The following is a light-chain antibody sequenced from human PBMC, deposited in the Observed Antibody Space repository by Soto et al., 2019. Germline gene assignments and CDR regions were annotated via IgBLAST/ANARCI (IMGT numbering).Light chain of an antibody. CDR1: SSDVGAYDY. CDR3: SSYTSSSTRV. V-gene: IGLV2-14*03. J-gene: IGLJ1*01. CDR2: EVS. Sequence: QSVLTQPASVSGAHGESITISCTGTSSDVGAYDYVSWYQQHPDKAPKLMIYEVSNRPSGGSNRFSGSKSVNTATLTISGLQADDEADYYCSSYTSSSTRVFGTGTKVTVL.